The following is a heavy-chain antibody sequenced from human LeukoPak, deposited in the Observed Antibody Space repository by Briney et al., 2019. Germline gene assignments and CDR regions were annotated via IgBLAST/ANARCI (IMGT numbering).Heavy chain of an antibody. J-gene: IGHJ4*02. CDR2: IGIRGDT. D-gene: IGHD6-19*01. CDR3: ARGGIQVSGIDEFDY. Sequence: GGSLRLSCAASGFTFIDYDMHWVRQVIGKGLEWVSAIGIRGDTHYSGSVKGRYTISRENAESSLYLQMNSLRAEDTAVYYCARGGIQVSGIDEFDYWGQGTLVTVSS. CDR1: GFTFIDYD. V-gene: IGHV3-13*01.